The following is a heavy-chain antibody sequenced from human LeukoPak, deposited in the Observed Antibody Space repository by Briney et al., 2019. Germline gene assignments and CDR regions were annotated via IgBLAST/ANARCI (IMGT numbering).Heavy chain of an antibody. J-gene: IGHJ4*02. V-gene: IGHV3-15*01. CDR2: KSKTDGGTT. CDR3: TTDPTAGAHRFDY. CDR1: GFTFSNAW. Sequence: TPGGSLRLSCAASGFTFSNAWMNWVRQAPGKGLEWVGRKSKTDGGTTDYAAPVKGRFTISRDDSKNTLYLQMNSLKTEDTAVYYCTTDPTAGAHRFDYWGQGTLVTVSS. D-gene: IGHD1-26*01.